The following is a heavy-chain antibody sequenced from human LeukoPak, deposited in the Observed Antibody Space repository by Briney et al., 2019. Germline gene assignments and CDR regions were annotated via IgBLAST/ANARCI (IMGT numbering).Heavy chain of an antibody. V-gene: IGHV3-9*01. CDR3: AKDRNYRDLDSLDI. J-gene: IGHJ3*02. Sequence: GGSLRLSCAASGFTFSSYAMSWVRQAPGKGLEWVSGINWNSGDVGHADSVKGRFTISRDNAKNSLYLQMNSLRAEDTAFYYCAKDRNYRDLDSLDIWGQGTMVTVSS. CDR1: GFTFSSYA. CDR2: INWNSGDV. D-gene: IGHD5-24*01.